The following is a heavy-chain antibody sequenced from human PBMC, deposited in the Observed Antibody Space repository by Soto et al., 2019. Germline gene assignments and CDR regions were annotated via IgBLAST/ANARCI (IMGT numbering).Heavy chain of an antibody. CDR1: GGSISTYY. D-gene: IGHD6-13*01. CDR3: ARYAGSSWFDY. CDR2: INYSGRT. V-gene: IGHV4-59*01. J-gene: IGHJ4*02. Sequence: QVQLQESGPGLVKPSETLSLTCTVSGGSISTYYWSWIRQPPGKGLEWIGYINYSGRTNYNPSLKSRVTMSLDTSKNQFSLKLRSVTAADTAVFYCARYAGSSWFDYWGQGTLVTVSS.